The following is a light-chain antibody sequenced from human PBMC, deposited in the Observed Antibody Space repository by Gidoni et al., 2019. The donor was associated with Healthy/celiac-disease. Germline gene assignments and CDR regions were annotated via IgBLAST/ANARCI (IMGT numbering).Light chain of an antibody. J-gene: IGLJ2*01. Sequence: SSELTQDPAVSVALGRTVRITCQGDRLRSYYASWYQQKPGPAPVLVIYGKNNRPAGIPDRFSGSSSGNTASLTITGAQAEDEADYYCNSRDSSGNLVVFGGGTKLTVL. CDR1: RLRSYY. V-gene: IGLV3-19*01. CDR2: GKN. CDR3: NSRDSSGNLVV.